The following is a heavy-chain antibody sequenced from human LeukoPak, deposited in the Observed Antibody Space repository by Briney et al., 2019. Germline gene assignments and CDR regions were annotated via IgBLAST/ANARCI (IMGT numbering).Heavy chain of an antibody. D-gene: IGHD3-22*01. Sequence: HPGGSLRLSCAASGFTFSSYGMHWVRQAPGKGLEWVAFIRYDGSNKYYADSVKGRFTISRDNSKNTLYLQMNSLRAEDTAVYYCARDDSSGYYYLDYWGQGTLVTVSS. V-gene: IGHV3-30*02. CDR1: GFTFSSYG. CDR3: ARDDSSGYYYLDY. CDR2: IRYDGSNK. J-gene: IGHJ4*02.